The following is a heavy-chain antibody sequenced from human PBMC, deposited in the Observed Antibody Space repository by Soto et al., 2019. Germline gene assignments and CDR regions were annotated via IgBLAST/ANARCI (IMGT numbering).Heavy chain of an antibody. CDR1: GGPYNSFA. D-gene: IGHD3-10*01. Sequence: QAQLVQSGAEVKKPGSSVKVSCKASGGPYNSFAISWVRQAPGQGLEWIGEIIPVFGTATYAQKFKGRVTITAEESTSTAYMELSSLTSEDTAVYYCARFLGGAGSYYDGQNYNYYNGMDVWGQGTTVTVSS. J-gene: IGHJ6*02. CDR2: IIPVFGTA. V-gene: IGHV1-69*01. CDR3: ARFLGGAGSYYDGQNYNYYNGMDV.